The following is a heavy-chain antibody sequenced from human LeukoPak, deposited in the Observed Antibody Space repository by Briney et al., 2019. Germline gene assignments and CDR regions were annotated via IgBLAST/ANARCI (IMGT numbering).Heavy chain of an antibody. D-gene: IGHD3-3*01. Sequence: GGSLRLSCAASGFTFSSYSMNWVRQAPGKGLEWVSYISSGSSSIYYADSVKGRFTISRDNSKNTLYLQMNSLRAEDTAVYYCARDFFRVGAFDYWGQGTLVTVSS. J-gene: IGHJ4*02. V-gene: IGHV3-48*01. CDR3: ARDFFRVGAFDY. CDR2: ISSGSSSI. CDR1: GFTFSSYS.